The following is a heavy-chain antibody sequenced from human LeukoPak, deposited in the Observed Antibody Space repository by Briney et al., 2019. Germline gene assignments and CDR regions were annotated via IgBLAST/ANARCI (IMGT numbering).Heavy chain of an antibody. J-gene: IGHJ5*02. Sequence: PGGSLRLSCAASGFTFSSYWMHWVRQAPGKGLVWISRINGDGSITTYADSVKGRFTISRDNAKNTLYLEMNSLRVEDMAVYYCARDLDGSGNYHWFDPWGQGTLVTVSS. D-gene: IGHD3-10*01. CDR2: INGDGSIT. V-gene: IGHV3-74*03. CDR3: ARDLDGSGNYHWFDP. CDR1: GFTFSSYW.